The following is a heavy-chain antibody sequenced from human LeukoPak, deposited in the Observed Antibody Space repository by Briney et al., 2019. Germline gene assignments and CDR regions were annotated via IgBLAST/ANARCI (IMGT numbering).Heavy chain of an antibody. CDR2: LFYGGSI. D-gene: IGHD3-10*01. CDR1: GGSITNNNYY. J-gene: IGHJ4*02. Sequence: SETLSLTCTASGGSITNNNYYWGWIRQPLEKGLEWIGTLFYGGSISYNPSLKSRVTISVDTSKNHLSLKLNSVTAADTAVYFCAGLFVGEYYGSGYYFDDWGQGTLVTVTS. V-gene: IGHV4-39*02. CDR3: AGLFVGEYYGSGYYFDD.